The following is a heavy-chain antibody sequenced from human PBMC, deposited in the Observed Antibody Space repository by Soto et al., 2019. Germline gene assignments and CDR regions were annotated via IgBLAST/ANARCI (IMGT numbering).Heavy chain of an antibody. V-gene: IGHV1-69*01. Sequence: QVQLVQSGAEVKKPGSSVKVSCKASGGTFSSYAISWVRQAPGQGLEWMGGIIPIFGTANYAQKFQGRVTITADESTSTAYMELSSLRSEDTAVYYCAREYCGGDCYKNWLDPWGQGTLVTVSS. CDR2: IIPIFGTA. CDR3: AREYCGGDCYKNWLDP. D-gene: IGHD2-21*02. CDR1: GGTFSSYA. J-gene: IGHJ5*02.